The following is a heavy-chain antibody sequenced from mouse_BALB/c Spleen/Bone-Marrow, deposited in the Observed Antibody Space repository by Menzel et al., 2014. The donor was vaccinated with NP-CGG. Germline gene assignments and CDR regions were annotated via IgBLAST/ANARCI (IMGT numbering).Heavy chain of an antibody. V-gene: IGHV1-69*02. D-gene: IGHD1-1*01. CDR1: GYTFTNYW. J-gene: IGHJ2*02. CDR3: ARGRTTVVSDY. CDR2: IEPSDSYT. Sequence: VQLQQSGAEVVKPGASVKVSYKASGYTFTNYWMQWVKQRPGQGLEWIGEIEPSDSYTNYNQDFKGKATLTVDKSSSTAYMQLSSLTSEDSAVYYCARGRTTVVSDYWGQGTSLTVSS.